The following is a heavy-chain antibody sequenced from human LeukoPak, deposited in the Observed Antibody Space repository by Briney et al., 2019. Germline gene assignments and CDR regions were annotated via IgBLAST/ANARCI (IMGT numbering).Heavy chain of an antibody. CDR2: IYYSGST. V-gene: IGHV4-59*01. J-gene: IGHJ4*02. Sequence: SETLSLTCTVSGGSISSYYWSWIRQPPGKGLEWIGYIYYSGSTNYNPSLKSRVTISVDTSKNQFSLKPSSVTAADTAVYYCARVKYYYDSSGYHPFDYWGQGTLVTVSS. D-gene: IGHD3-22*01. CDR1: GGSISSYY. CDR3: ARVKYYYDSSGYHPFDY.